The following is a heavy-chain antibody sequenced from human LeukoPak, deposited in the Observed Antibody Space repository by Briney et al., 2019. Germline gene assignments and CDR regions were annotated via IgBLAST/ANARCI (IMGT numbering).Heavy chain of an antibody. D-gene: IGHD3-3*01. CDR1: RGPFSNYV. CDR3: ARTSYYDFWSGYSHDAFDI. CDR2: IIPIFGTA. J-gene: IGHJ3*02. V-gene: IGHV1-69*01. Sequence: APGEVSFQAVRGPFSNYVISWGRPAPGQGLEWMGGIIPIFGTANYAQKFQGRVTITADESTSTAYMELSSLRSEDTAVYYCARTSYYDFWSGYSHDAFDIWGQGTMVTVSS.